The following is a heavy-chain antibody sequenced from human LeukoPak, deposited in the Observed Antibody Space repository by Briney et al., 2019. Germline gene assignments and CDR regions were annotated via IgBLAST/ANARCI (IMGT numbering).Heavy chain of an antibody. Sequence: SETLSLTCTVSGGSISSSSYYWGWIRQPPGKGLEWIGSIYYSGSTYYNPSLKSRVTISVDTSKNQFSLKLSSVTAADTAVYYCAGGRRYCSSTSCYSPWFDPWGQGTPVTVSS. V-gene: IGHV4-39*01. D-gene: IGHD2-2*01. J-gene: IGHJ5*02. CDR2: IYYSGST. CDR1: GGSISSSSYY. CDR3: AGGRRYCSSTSCYSPWFDP.